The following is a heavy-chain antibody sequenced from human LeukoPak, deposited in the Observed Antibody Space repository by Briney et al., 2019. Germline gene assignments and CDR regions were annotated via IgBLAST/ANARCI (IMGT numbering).Heavy chain of an antibody. J-gene: IGHJ4*02. CDR3: ARVSGDNMWHFDY. CDR1: GFTFSSYA. V-gene: IGHV3-30*04. Sequence: GRSLRLSCAASGFTFSSYAMHWDRQAPGKGLEWVAVISYDGSNKYYADSVKGRFTISRDNSKNTLYLQMNSLRAEDTAVYYCARVSGDNMWHFDYWGQGTLVTVSS. CDR2: ISYDGSNK. D-gene: IGHD6-25*01.